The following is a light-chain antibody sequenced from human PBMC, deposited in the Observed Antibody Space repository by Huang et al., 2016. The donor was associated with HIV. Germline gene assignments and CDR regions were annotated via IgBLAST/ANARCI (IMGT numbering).Light chain of an antibody. V-gene: IGKV3-15*01. CDR2: DQS. CDR1: QGVSSN. Sequence: ERVLTQSPVTLSASPGERATLSCRASQGVSSNLAWYQQKPGQAPRLLINDQSNRASEIPARFSGSGSDMECTLTISSLQSEDSAVYYCQQYNNWPRTFGQGTELGIK. CDR3: QQYNNWPRT. J-gene: IGKJ2*01.